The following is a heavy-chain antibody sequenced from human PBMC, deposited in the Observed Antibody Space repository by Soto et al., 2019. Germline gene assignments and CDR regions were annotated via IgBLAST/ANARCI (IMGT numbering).Heavy chain of an antibody. V-gene: IGHV5-10-1*01. Sequence: PRESLKISCKGSGYSFTSYWISWVRQMPGKGLEWMGRIDPSDSYTNYSPSFQGHVTISADKSISTAYLQWSSLKASDTAMYYCAGDVPAALGPGYYCYGLDVWGQGTTVTVSS. J-gene: IGHJ6*02. CDR3: AGDVPAALGPGYYCYGLDV. CDR2: IDPSDSYT. CDR1: GYSFTSYW. D-gene: IGHD2-2*01.